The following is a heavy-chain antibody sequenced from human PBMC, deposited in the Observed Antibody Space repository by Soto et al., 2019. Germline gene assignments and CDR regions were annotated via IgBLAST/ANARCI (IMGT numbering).Heavy chain of an antibody. D-gene: IGHD2-15*01. V-gene: IGHV3-11*01. Sequence: QVQVVESGGGLVQPGGSLRLSCAASGFTFSDYYMSWIRQAPGKGLEWVSYISRSDSTTYYADSVKGRFTISRDNAKNSLYLQMNSLGAEDTAVYYCARDQGSTAATYFDYWGQGTLVTVSS. J-gene: IGHJ4*02. CDR1: GFTFSDYY. CDR2: ISRSDSTT. CDR3: ARDQGSTAATYFDY.